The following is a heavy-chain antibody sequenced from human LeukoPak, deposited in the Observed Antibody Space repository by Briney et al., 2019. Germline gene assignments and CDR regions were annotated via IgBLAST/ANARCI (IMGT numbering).Heavy chain of an antibody. CDR3: ARRDCTGGSCRTRIFDY. CDR1: GYTFTSYD. J-gene: IGHJ4*02. CDR2: MNPNSGNT. D-gene: IGHD2-15*01. V-gene: IGHV1-8*03. Sequence: ASVKVSCKASGYTFTSYDINWVRQATGQGLEWMGWMNPNSGNTGYAQKFQGRVTITRNTSISTAYMELSSLTSEDSAVCYCARRDCTGGSCRTRIFDYWGQGTLVTVSS.